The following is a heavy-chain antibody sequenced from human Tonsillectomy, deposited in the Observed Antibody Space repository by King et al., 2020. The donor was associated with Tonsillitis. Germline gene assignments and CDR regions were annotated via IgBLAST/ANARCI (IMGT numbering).Heavy chain of an antibody. CDR1: GFTLSSYW. V-gene: IGHV3-7*03. D-gene: IGHD1-26*01. Sequence: QLVQSGGGLVQPGGSLRLSCAASGFTLSSYWMSWVRQAPGKGLEWVANIKQDGSEKYYVDSVKGRFTISRDNAKNSLYLQMNSRRAEDTAVYFCARLTLPYFWFFDLWGRGTLVTVSS. J-gene: IGHJ2*01. CDR3: ARLTLPYFWFFDL. CDR2: IKQDGSEK.